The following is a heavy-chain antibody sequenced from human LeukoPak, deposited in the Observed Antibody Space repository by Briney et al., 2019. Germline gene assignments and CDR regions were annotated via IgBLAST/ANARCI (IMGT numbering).Heavy chain of an antibody. CDR1: GFTFSSYW. CDR2: IKEDGSEK. V-gene: IGHV3-7*03. D-gene: IGHD3-22*01. J-gene: IGHJ4*02. CDR3: AKVIAYSFYYDSSGLRDY. Sequence: GSLRLSCAASGFTFSSYWMSWARQAPGKGLEWVANIKEDGSEKYYVDSVKGRFTISRDNSKNTLYLQMNSLRAEDTAVYYCAKVIAYSFYYDSSGLRDYWGQGTLVTVSS.